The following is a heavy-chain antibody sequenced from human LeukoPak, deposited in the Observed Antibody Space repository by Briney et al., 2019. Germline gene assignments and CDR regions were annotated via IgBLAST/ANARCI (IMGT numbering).Heavy chain of an antibody. V-gene: IGHV4-61*01. CDR1: GGSVSSGSYY. CDR3: ARDAGAQLWLGYYYYYGMDV. Sequence: SETLSLTCTVSGGSVSSGSYYWSWIRQPPGKGLEWIGYIYYSGSTNYNPSLKSRVTISVDTSKNQFFLKLSSVTAADTAVYYCARDAGAQLWLGYYYYYGMDVWGQGTTVTVSS. J-gene: IGHJ6*02. CDR2: IYYSGST. D-gene: IGHD5-18*01.